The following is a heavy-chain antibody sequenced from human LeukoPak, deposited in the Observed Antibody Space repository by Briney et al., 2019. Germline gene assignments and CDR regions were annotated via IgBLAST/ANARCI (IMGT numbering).Heavy chain of an antibody. J-gene: IGHJ4*02. CDR2: ISSSSSYI. V-gene: IGHV3-21*01. CDR3: ARTTPVGNYFDY. CDR1: GFTFSSYS. D-gene: IGHD7-27*01. Sequence: PGGSLRLSCAASGFTFSSYSMNWVRQAPGKGLEWVSSISSSSSYIYYADSVEGRFTISRDNAKNSLYLQMNSLRAEDTAVYYCARTTPVGNYFDYWGQGTLVTVSS.